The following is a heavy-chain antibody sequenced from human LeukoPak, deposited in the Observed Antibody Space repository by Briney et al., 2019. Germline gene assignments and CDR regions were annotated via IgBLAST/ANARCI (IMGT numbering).Heavy chain of an antibody. J-gene: IGHJ6*03. CDR1: GGSISSYS. CDR2: IYYSGST. D-gene: IGHD7-27*01. Sequence: PSETLSLTCNVSGGSISSYSWSWIRQPPGKGLEWIGYIYYSGSTNYNPSLKSRVTISVDTSKNQFSLKLSSVTAADTAVYYCARSPRTGHYYYYYYMDVWGKGTTVTVSS. V-gene: IGHV4-59*01. CDR3: ARSPRTGHYYYYYYMDV.